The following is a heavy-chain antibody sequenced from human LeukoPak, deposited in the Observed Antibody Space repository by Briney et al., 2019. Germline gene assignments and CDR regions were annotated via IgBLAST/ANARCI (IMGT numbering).Heavy chain of an antibody. CDR1: GFTFSGSA. V-gene: IGHV3-73*01. Sequence: PGRSLRLSCAASGFTFSGSAMHWVRQASGKGLEWVGRIRSKANSYATAYAASVKGRFTISRDDSKNTAYLQMNSLKTEDTTVYYCTRPITMVRGPKTAIDYYYYMDVWGKGTTVTVSS. D-gene: IGHD3-10*01. CDR3: TRPITMVRGPKTAIDYYYYMDV. CDR2: IRSKANSYAT. J-gene: IGHJ6*03.